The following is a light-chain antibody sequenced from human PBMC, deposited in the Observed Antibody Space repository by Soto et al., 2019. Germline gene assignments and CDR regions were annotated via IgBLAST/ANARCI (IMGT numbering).Light chain of an antibody. J-gene: IGKJ1*01. CDR1: PTFSGSY. CDR3: QQYGRSPWT. CDR2: GAS. V-gene: IGKV3-20*01. Sequence: RPLSLSPGALPTLSCRARPTFSGSYLAWYQQKNGQAPRLLIYGASSRATGIPDRFSGSGSGTDFTLTISRLEPEDFGVYYCQQYGRSPWTFGQGTKVDIK.